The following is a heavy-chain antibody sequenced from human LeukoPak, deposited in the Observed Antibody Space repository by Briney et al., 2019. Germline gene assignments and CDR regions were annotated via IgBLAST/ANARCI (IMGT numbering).Heavy chain of an antibody. CDR1: GFTFSSYA. V-gene: IGHV3-23*01. J-gene: IGHJ4*02. CDR3: AKDRSLAAADRYFDY. Sequence: GGSLRLSCAASGFTFSSYAMSWVRQAPGKGLECVSAIGGSGSSTYYPDSVKGRFTISRDNSKNTLYLQMNSLRAEDTAIYYCAKDRSLAAADRYFDYWGQGTLVTVSS. D-gene: IGHD6-13*01. CDR2: IGGSGSST.